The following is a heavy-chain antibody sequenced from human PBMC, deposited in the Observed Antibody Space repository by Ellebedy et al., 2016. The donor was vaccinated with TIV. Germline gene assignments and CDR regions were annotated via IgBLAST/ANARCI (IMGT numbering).Heavy chain of an antibody. CDR2: IIPIFGSE. D-gene: IGHD3-10*01. J-gene: IGHJ6*02. V-gene: IGHV1-69*13. CDR1: GDTFSSHA. Sequence: ASVKVSXKASGDTFSSHAISWVRQAPGQGLEWMGGIIPIFGSENYAQKFQGRVTITADESASTAYMALSSLRSDDTAVYYCARGGASRGSGIYGMNVWGHGTTVVVSS. CDR3: ARGGASRGSGIYGMNV.